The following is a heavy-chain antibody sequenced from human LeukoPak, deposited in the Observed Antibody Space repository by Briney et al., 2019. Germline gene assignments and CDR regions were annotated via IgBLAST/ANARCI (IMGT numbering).Heavy chain of an antibody. CDR2: TYYRSKWYN. Sequence: SQTLSLTCAISGDSVSSNSDAWNWIRQSPSRGLEWLGRTYYRSKWYNDYAVSVKSRITINPDTSKNQFSLQLNSVTPEDTAAYYCARHVEAARPLYMDVWGKGTTVTVSS. V-gene: IGHV6-1*01. J-gene: IGHJ6*03. D-gene: IGHD6-6*01. CDR3: ARHVEAARPLYMDV. CDR1: GDSVSSNSDA.